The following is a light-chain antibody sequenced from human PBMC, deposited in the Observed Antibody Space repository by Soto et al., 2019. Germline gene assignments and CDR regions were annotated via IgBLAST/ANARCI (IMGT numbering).Light chain of an antibody. CDR2: EVS. Sequence: QSALTQPASVSGSPGQSITISCTGTSSDVGGYNYVSWYQQHPGKAPKLMIYEVSNGPSGVSNRFSGSKSGNTASLTISGLQAEDEADYYCSSYTSCSTLVFGGGTKLTVL. V-gene: IGLV2-14*01. CDR1: SSDVGGYNY. CDR3: SSYTSCSTLV. J-gene: IGLJ2*01.